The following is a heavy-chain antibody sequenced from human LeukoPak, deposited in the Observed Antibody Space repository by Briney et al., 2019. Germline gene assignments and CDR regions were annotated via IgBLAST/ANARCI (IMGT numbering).Heavy chain of an antibody. Sequence: ASVKVSCKASGYIFTDYYMHWVRQAPGQGLEWMGWINPNSGGTNYAQKFQGRVTMTRDTSISTAYMELSRLRSDDTAVYYCARKGTGIAVAGTMYYYYMDVWGKGTTVTVSS. CDR2: INPNSGGT. CDR1: GYIFTDYY. V-gene: IGHV1-2*02. CDR3: ARKGTGIAVAGTMYYYYMDV. J-gene: IGHJ6*03. D-gene: IGHD6-19*01.